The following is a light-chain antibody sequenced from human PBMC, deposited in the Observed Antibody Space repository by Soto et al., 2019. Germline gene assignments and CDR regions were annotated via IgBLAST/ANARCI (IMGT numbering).Light chain of an antibody. Sequence: QSALTQPASVSGSPGQSITISCTGTSSDVGYYNYVSWYQQHPGKAPKHMIYEVGNRPSGVPIRFSGSKSGNTASLTISGLQADDEADYYCSSYAHSSIYVFGTGTKVTV. V-gene: IGLV2-14*01. J-gene: IGLJ1*01. CDR1: SSDVGYYNY. CDR3: SSYAHSSIYV. CDR2: EVG.